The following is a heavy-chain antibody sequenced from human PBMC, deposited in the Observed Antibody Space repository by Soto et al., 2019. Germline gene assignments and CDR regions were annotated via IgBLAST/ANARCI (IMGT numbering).Heavy chain of an antibody. D-gene: IGHD4-17*01. V-gene: IGHV1-18*01. CDR1: ASIFTRYG. Sequence: HVQLEQSGVEVKKPGASVRVACKTSASIFTRYGFSWVRQAPGQGLEWMGWISAYNGDTKYAQIFQGRVSMTTDTSMSTAYLELRTFRIDDTSVYYCLSDYGDENSWGQGTLVTVSS. J-gene: IGHJ1*01. CDR2: ISAYNGDT. CDR3: LSDYGDENS.